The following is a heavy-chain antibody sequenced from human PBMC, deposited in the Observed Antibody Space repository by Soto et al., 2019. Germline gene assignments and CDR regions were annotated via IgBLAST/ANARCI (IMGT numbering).Heavy chain of an antibody. D-gene: IGHD6-13*01. CDR3: ARAAAAGYYYYYGMDV. V-gene: IGHV4-59*01. Sequence: SETLSLTCTVSGGSISSYYWSWIRQPPGKGLEWIGYIYYSGSTNYNPSLKSRVTISVDTSKNQFSLKLSSVTAAGTAVYYCARAAAAGYYYYYGMDVWGQGTTVTVSS. CDR1: GGSISSYY. CDR2: IYYSGST. J-gene: IGHJ6*02.